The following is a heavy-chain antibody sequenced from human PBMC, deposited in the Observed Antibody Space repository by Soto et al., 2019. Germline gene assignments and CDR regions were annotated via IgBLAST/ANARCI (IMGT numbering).Heavy chain of an antibody. CDR2: IDWDDDK. D-gene: IGHD6-13*01. J-gene: IGHJ5*02. Sequence: SGPTLVNPTQTLTLTCTFSGFSLSTSGMRVSWIRQPPGKALEWLARIDWDDDKLYSTSLKTRLTISKDTSKNQVVLTMTNMDLVDTATYYCARSIVAAGKRWFDPWGQGTLVTVSS. V-gene: IGHV2-70*04. CDR1: GFSLSTSGMR. CDR3: ARSIVAAGKRWFDP.